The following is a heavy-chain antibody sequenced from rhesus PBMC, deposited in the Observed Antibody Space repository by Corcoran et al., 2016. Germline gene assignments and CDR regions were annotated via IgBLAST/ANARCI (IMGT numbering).Heavy chain of an antibody. V-gene: IGHV2S2*01. J-gene: IGHJ4*01. Sequence: QVTLKESGPALVKPTQTLTLTCTFSGFSLSTSGMRVSWIRQPPGKALEWLARIDWDDAKYSGTSLKSRLTISKDTSKNQVVLTMTNMDPVDTATYYCARTPRGSGYYFDYWGQGVLVTVSS. D-gene: IGHD2-21*01. CDR2: IDWDDAK. CDR1: GFSLSTSGMR. CDR3: ARTPRGSGYYFDY.